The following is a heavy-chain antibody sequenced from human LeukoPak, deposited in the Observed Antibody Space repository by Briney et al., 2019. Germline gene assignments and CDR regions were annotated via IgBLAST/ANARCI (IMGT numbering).Heavy chain of an antibody. V-gene: IGHV4-59*01. CDR3: ARDVGYSSGWYKYFDY. D-gene: IGHD6-19*01. CDR1: GGSISSYY. CDR2: IYYSGST. Sequence: PSETLSLTCTVSGGSISSYYWSWIRQPPGKGLEWIGYIYYSGSTNYNPSLKSRVTISVDTSKNQFSLKLSSVTAADTAVYYCARDVGYSSGWYKYFDYWGQGTLSPSPQ. J-gene: IGHJ4*02.